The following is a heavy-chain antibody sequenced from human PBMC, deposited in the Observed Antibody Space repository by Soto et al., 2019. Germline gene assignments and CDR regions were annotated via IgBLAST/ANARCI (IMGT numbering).Heavy chain of an antibody. CDR2: VYMSGST. CDR3: ARTVGAADYFDF. V-gene: IGHV4-4*07. CDR1: GDSMTKYY. D-gene: IGHD1-26*01. Sequence: QVQLQESGPGLVKPSETLSLTCTVSGDSMTKYYWSWIRQPAGKGLEWIGRVYMSGSTNYNPSLKSRVTMSIDTSNNHFSLDLKSVTAADTAVYYCARTVGAADYFDFWGQGALVTVSS. J-gene: IGHJ4*02.